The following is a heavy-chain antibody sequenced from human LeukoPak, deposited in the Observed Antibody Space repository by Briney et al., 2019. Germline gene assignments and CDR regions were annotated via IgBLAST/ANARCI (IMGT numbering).Heavy chain of an antibody. Sequence: SETLSFTCSVSGVSINSHYWSWLRQPPGKRLEWIGYIYSGTTNYNPSLRSRVTMSVDTSRDQFFLRLSSVSAADTAIYYCATRPADTTWYGVFDYWSLGTLVTVSS. CDR1: GVSINSHY. D-gene: IGHD3-10*01. CDR2: IYSGTT. V-gene: IGHV4-59*11. CDR3: ATRPADTTWYGVFDY. J-gene: IGHJ4*02.